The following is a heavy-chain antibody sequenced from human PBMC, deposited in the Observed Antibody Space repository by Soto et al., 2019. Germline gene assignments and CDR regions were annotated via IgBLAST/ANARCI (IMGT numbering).Heavy chain of an antibody. CDR1: GFTFSSFS. J-gene: IGHJ4*02. CDR2: ISYDASNN. CDR3: AGSFRVSWSLEY. Sequence: GGSLSLSCPSSGFTFSSFSMHGVRHAPGKGLECLAVISYDASNNYYSDSMKGRFTISIDNSENTMYLQMNGLRAEDTAVYYCAGSFRVSWSLEYWGQGTLVTVSS. D-gene: IGHD3-10*01. V-gene: IGHV3-30-3*01.